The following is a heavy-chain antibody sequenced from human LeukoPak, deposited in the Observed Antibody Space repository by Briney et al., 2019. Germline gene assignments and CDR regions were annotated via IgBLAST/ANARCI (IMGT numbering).Heavy chain of an antibody. CDR1: GYTFTGYY. V-gene: IGHV1-2*02. Sequence: WASVKVSCKASGYTFTGYYMHWVRQAPGQRLEWMGWINPNSGGTNYAQKFQGRVPMTRDTSISTAYMELSRLRSDDTAVYYCASISHYDSSGYYYPAYWGQGTLVTVSS. CDR2: INPNSGGT. D-gene: IGHD3-22*01. J-gene: IGHJ4*02. CDR3: ASISHYDSSGYYYPAY.